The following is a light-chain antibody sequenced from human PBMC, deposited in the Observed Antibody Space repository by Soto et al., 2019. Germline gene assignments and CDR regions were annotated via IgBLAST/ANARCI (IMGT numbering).Light chain of an antibody. Sequence: DIVLTQSPGTLSSSAGERATLSCRASQSVSSSYFAWYQQQPGHAPSLLIYGASSRDSGIPDRFSASGSGTAFTLTISRLQPEDIAMYYCQQYGRSPRTFGQGTKVEIK. J-gene: IGKJ1*01. V-gene: IGKV3-20*01. CDR2: GAS. CDR3: QQYGRSPRT. CDR1: QSVSSSY.